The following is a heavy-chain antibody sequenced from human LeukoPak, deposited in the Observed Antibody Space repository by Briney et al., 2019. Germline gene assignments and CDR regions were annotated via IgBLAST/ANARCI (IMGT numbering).Heavy chain of an antibody. J-gene: IGHJ4*02. Sequence: RGESLKISCAASGFIFSNYGMHWVRQAPGKGLEWVAVISYDGSNKYYADSVKGRFTISRDNSRNMLYLQMNSLRAEDTAVYYSTRDWNDLDYWGQGTLVTVSS. CDR3: TRDWNDLDY. D-gene: IGHD1-1*01. V-gene: IGHV3-30*03. CDR1: GFIFSNYG. CDR2: ISYDGSNK.